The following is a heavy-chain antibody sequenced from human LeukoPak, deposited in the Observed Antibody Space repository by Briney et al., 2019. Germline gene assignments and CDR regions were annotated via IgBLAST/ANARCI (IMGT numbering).Heavy chain of an antibody. CDR3: AKVMVRGVVISGFDY. D-gene: IGHD3-10*01. CDR2: ISGSGGTT. V-gene: IGHV3-23*01. Sequence: GGSLRLSCAASGFTFSSYAMYWVRQAPGKGLEWVSTISGSGGTTYYADSVKGRFTIPRDNSKNTLYLQMNSLRAEDTAVYYCAKVMVRGVVISGFDYWGQGTLVTVSS. CDR1: GFTFSSYA. J-gene: IGHJ4*02.